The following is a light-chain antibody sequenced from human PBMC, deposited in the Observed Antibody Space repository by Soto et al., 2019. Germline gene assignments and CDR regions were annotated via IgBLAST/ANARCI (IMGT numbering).Light chain of an antibody. Sequence: ETVLTQSPGTLSLSPGERATLSCRASQTIRSNYLAWYRQTPGQAPRLLIYGASNRATGIADRFSGSGSGTDFTLIISRLEPEDFALYYCQQYGSSPWTFGQGPRWKSN. J-gene: IGKJ1*01. V-gene: IGKV3-20*01. CDR1: QTIRSNY. CDR2: GAS. CDR3: QQYGSSPWT.